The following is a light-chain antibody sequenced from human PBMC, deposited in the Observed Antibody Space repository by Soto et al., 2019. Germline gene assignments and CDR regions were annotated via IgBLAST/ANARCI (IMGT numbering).Light chain of an antibody. V-gene: IGLV2-14*01. CDR3: SSYTSSSTYVI. CDR2: DVS. J-gene: IGLJ2*01. CDR1: SSDVGGYNY. Sequence: QSALTQPASVSGSPGQSITISCTGTSSDVGGYNYVSWYQQHPGKAPKVMIYDVSNRPSGVSNRFSGSKSGNTASLTISGLQAEDEADYYCSSYTSSSTYVIFRGGPKLTVL.